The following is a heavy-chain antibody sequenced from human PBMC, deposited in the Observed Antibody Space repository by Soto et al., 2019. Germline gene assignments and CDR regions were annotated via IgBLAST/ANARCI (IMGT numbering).Heavy chain of an antibody. CDR1: GFIFSTYN. CDR3: ARGESIGTTVIDY. J-gene: IGHJ4*02. V-gene: IGHV3-21*01. D-gene: IGHD1-7*01. CDR2: ISSTSSYI. Sequence: EVQLVESGGGLVKPGGSLRLSCAASGFIFSTYNMNWVRQAPGKGLEWVSSISSTSSYIYYADSVKGRFTISRDNAKSSLYLQRDSLTAEDTAVYFCARGESIGTTVIDYWGQGTLVTVSS.